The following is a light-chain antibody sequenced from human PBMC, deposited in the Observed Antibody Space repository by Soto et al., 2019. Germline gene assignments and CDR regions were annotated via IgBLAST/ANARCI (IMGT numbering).Light chain of an antibody. J-gene: IGKJ4*01. CDR3: QFVDCSVT. CDR1: QSIDSRW. CDR2: TTS. V-gene: IGKV3-20*01. Sequence: EIVLTQSPDTLSLSPGERATLSCRASQSIDSRWLAWNQQKPGQAPRLIIYTTSSSATGIPDRCSGSWSGTDFTLTISRLEPEDFAVYYCQFVDCSVTFGGGTKVEMK.